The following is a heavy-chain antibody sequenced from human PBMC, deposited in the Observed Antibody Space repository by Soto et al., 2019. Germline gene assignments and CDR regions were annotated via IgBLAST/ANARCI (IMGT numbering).Heavy chain of an antibody. CDR3: AKDRYSSGSDETSNWFDP. V-gene: IGHV3-23*01. J-gene: IGHJ5*02. D-gene: IGHD6-19*01. Sequence: GGSLRLSCAASGFTFSSYAMSWVRQAPGKGLEWVSAISGSGGSTYYADSVKGRFTISRDNSKNTLYLQMNSLRAEDTAVYYCAKDRYSSGSDETSNWFDPWGQGTLVTVSS. CDR2: ISGSGGST. CDR1: GFTFSSYA.